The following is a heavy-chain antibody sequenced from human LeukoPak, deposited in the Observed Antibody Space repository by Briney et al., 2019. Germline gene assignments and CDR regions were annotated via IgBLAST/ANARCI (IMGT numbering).Heavy chain of an antibody. Sequence: GGSLRLSCAASGFTFSSYWMSWVRQAPGRGLEWVSVIYTGGGTYYADSVKGRFSISRDTSKNTLYLQMNSLRAEDTAVYYCAKDPRITMIVVVTTHFDYWGQGTLVTVSS. D-gene: IGHD3-22*01. V-gene: IGHV3-53*01. CDR1: GFTFSSYW. CDR2: IYTGGGT. CDR3: AKDPRITMIVVVTTHFDY. J-gene: IGHJ4*02.